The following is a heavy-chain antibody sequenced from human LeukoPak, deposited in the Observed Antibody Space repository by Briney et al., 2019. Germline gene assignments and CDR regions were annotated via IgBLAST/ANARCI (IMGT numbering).Heavy chain of an antibody. J-gene: IGHJ3*02. D-gene: IGHD3-22*01. CDR1: GFTFSSYS. Sequence: GGSLRLSCAASGFTFSSYSMNWVRQAPGKGLEWVSSISSSSSYIYYADSVKGRFTISRDDAKNSLYLQMNSLRAEDTAVYYCARAAIEVDAFDIWGQGTMVTVSS. CDR3: ARAAIEVDAFDI. CDR2: ISSSSSYI. V-gene: IGHV3-21*01.